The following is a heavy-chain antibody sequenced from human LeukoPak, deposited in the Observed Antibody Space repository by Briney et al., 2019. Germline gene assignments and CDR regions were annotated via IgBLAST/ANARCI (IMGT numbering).Heavy chain of an antibody. V-gene: IGHV3-7*01. CDR3: ARGLRGFGVKQRPGDY. D-gene: IGHD3-10*01. Sequence: GGSLRLSCAASGFTFSSYWMSWVRQAPGKGLEWVANIKQDGSEKYYVDSVKGRFTISRDNAKNSLYLQMNSLRAEDTAVYYCARGLRGFGVKQRPGDYWGQGTLVTVSS. J-gene: IGHJ4*02. CDR1: GFTFSSYW. CDR2: IKQDGSEK.